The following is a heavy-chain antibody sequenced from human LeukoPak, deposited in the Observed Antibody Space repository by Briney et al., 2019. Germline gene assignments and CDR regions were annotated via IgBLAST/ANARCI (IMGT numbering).Heavy chain of an antibody. Sequence: SVKVSCKASGGTFSSYAISWVRQAPGQGLEWMGGIIPIFGTANYAQKFQGRVTITADESTSTAYMELSSLRSEDTAVYYCARAANRRTNGVCCGYWGQGTLVTVSS. J-gene: IGHJ4*02. CDR2: IIPIFGTA. CDR1: GGTFSSYA. CDR3: ARAANRRTNGVCCGY. V-gene: IGHV1-69*13. D-gene: IGHD2-8*01.